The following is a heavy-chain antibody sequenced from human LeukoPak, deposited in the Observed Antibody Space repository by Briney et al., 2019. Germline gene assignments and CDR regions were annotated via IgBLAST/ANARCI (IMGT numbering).Heavy chain of an antibody. CDR1: GGSISSYY. Sequence: SETPSLTCTVSGGSISSYYWSWIRQPAGKGLEWIGRIYTSGSTNYNPSLKSRVTMSVDTSKNQFSLKLSSVTAADTAVYYCASSLIASTDFDYWGQGTLVTVSS. V-gene: IGHV4-4*07. CDR2: IYTSGST. CDR3: ASSLIASTDFDY. J-gene: IGHJ4*02. D-gene: IGHD2/OR15-2a*01.